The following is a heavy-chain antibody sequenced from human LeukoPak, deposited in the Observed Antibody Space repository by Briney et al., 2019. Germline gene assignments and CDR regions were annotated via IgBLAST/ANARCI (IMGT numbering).Heavy chain of an antibody. Sequence: SQTLSLTCAVSGGSISSGGYSWSWIRQPPGKGLEWIGEINHSGSTNYNPSLKSRVTISVDTSKNQFSLKLSSVTAADTAVYYCARNRDFDYWGQGTLVTVSS. CDR1: GGSISSGGYS. D-gene: IGHD1-14*01. CDR3: ARNRDFDY. CDR2: INHSGST. V-gene: IGHV4-30-2*01. J-gene: IGHJ4*02.